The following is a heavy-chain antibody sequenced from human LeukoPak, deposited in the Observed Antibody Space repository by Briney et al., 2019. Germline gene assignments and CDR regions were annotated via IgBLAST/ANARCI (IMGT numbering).Heavy chain of an antibody. CDR1: GFTFDDYA. D-gene: IGHD2-15*01. CDR2: ISWNSGSI. Sequence: SLRLSCAASGFTFDDYAMHWVRHAPGKGLEWVSGISWNSGSIGYADSVKGRFTISRDNAKNSLYLQMNSLRAEDTALYYCAKDRAHCSGGSCYSRAHDAFDIWGQGTMVTVSS. CDR3: AKDRAHCSGGSCYSRAHDAFDI. J-gene: IGHJ3*02. V-gene: IGHV3-9*01.